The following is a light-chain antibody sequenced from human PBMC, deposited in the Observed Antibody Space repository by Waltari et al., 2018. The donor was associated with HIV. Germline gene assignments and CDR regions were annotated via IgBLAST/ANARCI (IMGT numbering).Light chain of an antibody. V-gene: IGLV1-44*01. CDR1: SSNLGTNT. CDR2: NNK. CDR3: SAWDDSLNGRVV. Sequence: QSVLTQPPSASGTPGQRVTISCSGSSSNLGTNTVSWYQQVPGTSPKLLIYNNKQRPSGVPDRFSGPKSGTSASLAITGRQSEDEADYHCSAWDDSLNGRVVFGGGTKLTVL. J-gene: IGLJ3*02.